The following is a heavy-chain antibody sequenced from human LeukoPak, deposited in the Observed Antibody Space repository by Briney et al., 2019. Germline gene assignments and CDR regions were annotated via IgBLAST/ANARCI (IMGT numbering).Heavy chain of an antibody. D-gene: IGHD4-17*01. V-gene: IGHV1-69*06. CDR2: IIPIFGTA. J-gene: IGHJ4*02. CDR3: ARGSVTTFLGYFDY. CDR1: GGTFSSYA. Sequence: GASVKVSCKASGGTFSSYAISWERQAPGQGLEWMGGIIPIFGTANYAQKFQGRVTITADKSTSTAYMELSSLRSEDTAVYYCARGSVTTFLGYFDYWGQGTLVTVSS.